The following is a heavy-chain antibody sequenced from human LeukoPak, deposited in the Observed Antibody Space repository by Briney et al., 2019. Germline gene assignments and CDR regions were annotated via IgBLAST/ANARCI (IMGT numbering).Heavy chain of an antibody. V-gene: IGHV3-74*01. CDR3: ASASSHRIAAGGDY. CDR1: GFTFSNYW. Sequence: PGGSLRLSCGASGFTFSNYWMHWVRHAPGKGLVWVSRINSDGSSRNYADSVKGRFTISRDNAKNTLYLQMNSLRAEDTAVYYCASASSHRIAAGGDYWGQGTLVTVSS. J-gene: IGHJ4*02. D-gene: IGHD6-13*01. CDR2: INSDGSSR.